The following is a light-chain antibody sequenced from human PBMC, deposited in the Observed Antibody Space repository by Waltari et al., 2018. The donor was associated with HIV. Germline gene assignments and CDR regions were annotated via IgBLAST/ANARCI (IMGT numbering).Light chain of an antibody. J-gene: IGKJ3*01. CDR1: QSVLYSSNNKNY. CDR3: QQYYSNPFT. Sequence: DIVMTQSPDSLAVSLGERATINCKSSQSVLYSSNNKNYLAWYQQKPGQPPKLLIYWASTRESGVPDRFSGSGSGTDFTLTISSLQAEDVAVYYCQQYYSNPFTFGPGTKVDIK. CDR2: WAS. V-gene: IGKV4-1*01.